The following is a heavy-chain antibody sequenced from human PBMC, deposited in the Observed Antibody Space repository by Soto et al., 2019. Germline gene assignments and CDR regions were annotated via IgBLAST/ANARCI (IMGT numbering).Heavy chain of an antibody. CDR2: ISWNSGSI. Sequence: GGSLRLSCAASGFTFDDYAMNWVRQAPGKGLEWVSGISWNSGSIDYADSVKGRFTISRDNAKNSLYLQMNSLRAEDASLYSCATEISAAVAFDIWGQGTMVTVSS. CDR3: ATEISAAVAFDI. D-gene: IGHD6-13*01. J-gene: IGHJ3*02. CDR1: GFTFDDYA. V-gene: IGHV3-9*01.